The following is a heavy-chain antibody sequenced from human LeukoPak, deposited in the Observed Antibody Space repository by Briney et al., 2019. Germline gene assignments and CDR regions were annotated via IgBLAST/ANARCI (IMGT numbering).Heavy chain of an antibody. CDR2: ISGSGGST. V-gene: IGHV3-23*01. D-gene: IGHD3-9*01. Sequence: PGGSLRLSCAASGFTFSSYAMSWVRQAPGKGLEWVSAISGSGGSTYYADSVKGRFTISRDNSKNTLYLQMNSLRAEDTAVYYCAKDQHYYILTGYDYWGQGTLVTVSS. CDR1: GFTFSSYA. CDR3: AKDQHYYILTGYDY. J-gene: IGHJ4*02.